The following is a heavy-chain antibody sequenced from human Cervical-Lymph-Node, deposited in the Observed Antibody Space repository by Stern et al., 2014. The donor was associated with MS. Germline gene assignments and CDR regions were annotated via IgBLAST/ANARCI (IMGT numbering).Heavy chain of an antibody. Sequence: VQLVESGGGVVQPGRSLRLSCAASGFTFRYNGIHWVRQAPGKGLEWVAFVSYDGNSKYYRDSVRGRFTISRDNSKNTVYLQMNGLSAEDTAVYYCAKQPGIVGRLDYWGQGTLVTVSS. CDR2: VSYDGNSK. J-gene: IGHJ4*02. CDR1: GFTFRYNG. CDR3: AKQPGIVGRLDY. D-gene: IGHD1-26*01. V-gene: IGHV3-30*18.